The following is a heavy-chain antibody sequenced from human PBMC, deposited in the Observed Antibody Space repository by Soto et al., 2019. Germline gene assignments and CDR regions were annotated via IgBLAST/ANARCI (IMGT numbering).Heavy chain of an antibody. Sequence: VKVSCKASGYTFTSYGISWVRQAPGQGLEWMGWISAYNGNTNYAQKLQGRVTMTTDTSTSTAYMELRSLRSDDTAVYYCAKALRWFGELTYYFDYWGQGTLVTVSS. J-gene: IGHJ4*02. CDR3: AKALRWFGELTYYFDY. CDR1: GYTFTSYG. D-gene: IGHD3-10*01. CDR2: ISAYNGNT. V-gene: IGHV1-18*01.